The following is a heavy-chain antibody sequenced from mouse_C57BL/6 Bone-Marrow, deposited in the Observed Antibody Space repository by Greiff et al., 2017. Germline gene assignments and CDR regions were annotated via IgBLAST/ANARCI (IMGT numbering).Heavy chain of an antibody. CDR3: ARSYDYDDYTMDY. Sequence: VQLKEPGAELVKPGASVTLSCKASGYTFTNYWMHWVKQRPGQGLEWIGMMHPNGGSPDYNEKFKSEATLSVDKSSRTAYMELSSLTSEDSAVYYCARSYDYDDYTMDYWGQGTSVTVSS. V-gene: IGHV1-64*01. CDR1: GYTFTNYW. CDR2: MHPNGGSP. J-gene: IGHJ4*01. D-gene: IGHD2-4*01.